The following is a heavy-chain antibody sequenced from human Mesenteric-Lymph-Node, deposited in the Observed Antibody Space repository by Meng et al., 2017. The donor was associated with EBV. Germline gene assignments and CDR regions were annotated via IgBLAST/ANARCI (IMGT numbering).Heavy chain of an antibody. V-gene: IGHV1-18*01. CDR1: GYSFTTYG. CDR3: AREGEEGNWFDP. J-gene: IGHJ5*02. CDR2: ISPYSGKT. Sequence: QVQMPQSGPEVKKPGASVKVSCKTSGYSFTTYGISWVRQAPGQGLEWMGWISPYSGKTEYAQKFQGRVIMTRDTSTSTVYMELRSLTSDDTAMYYCAREGEEGNWFDPWGQGTLVTVSS. D-gene: IGHD3-16*01.